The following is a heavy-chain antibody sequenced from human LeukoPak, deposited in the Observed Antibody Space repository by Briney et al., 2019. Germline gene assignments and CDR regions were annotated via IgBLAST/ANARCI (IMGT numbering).Heavy chain of an antibody. V-gene: IGHV3-23*01. D-gene: IGHD2-2*01. CDR3: AKEPVAPAVMKKKRFDY. J-gene: IGHJ4*02. CDR1: GFTFSSYA. CDR2: ISGSGGST. Sequence: PGESLRLSCAASGFTFSSYAMSWVRQAPGKGLEWVSAISGSGGSTHYADSVKGRFTISRDNSKNTLYLQMNSLRAEDTAVYYCAKEPVAPAVMKKKRFDYWGQGTLVTVSS.